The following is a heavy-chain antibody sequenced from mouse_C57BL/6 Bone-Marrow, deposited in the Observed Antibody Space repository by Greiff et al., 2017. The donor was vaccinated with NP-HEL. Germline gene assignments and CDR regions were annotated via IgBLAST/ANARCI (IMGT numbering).Heavy chain of an antibody. CDR2: IDPETGGT. CDR1: GYTFTDYE. Sequence: VQLQQSGAELVRPGASVTLSCKASGYTFTDYEMHWVKQTPVHGLEWIGAIDPETGGTDYTQKFKGQAILTADKSSSTAYMELRSLTSEDSAVYYCTRRGLVPRMDYWGQGTAVTVTS. V-gene: IGHV1-15*01. D-gene: IGHD2-3*01. J-gene: IGHJ4*01. CDR3: TRRGLVPRMDY.